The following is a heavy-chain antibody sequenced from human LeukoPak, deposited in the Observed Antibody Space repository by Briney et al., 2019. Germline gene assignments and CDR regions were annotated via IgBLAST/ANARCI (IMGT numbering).Heavy chain of an antibody. Sequence: PGGSLRLSCAASGFTFSSYNMNWVRQAPGKGLEWVSFISTSSSYIYYADSVKGRFTISRDNAKSSLYLQMSSLRAEDTAMYYCARDREGFGESYFDYWGQGTLVTVSS. V-gene: IGHV3-21*01. D-gene: IGHD3-10*01. CDR3: ARDREGFGESYFDY. J-gene: IGHJ4*02. CDR1: GFTFSSYN. CDR2: ISTSSSYI.